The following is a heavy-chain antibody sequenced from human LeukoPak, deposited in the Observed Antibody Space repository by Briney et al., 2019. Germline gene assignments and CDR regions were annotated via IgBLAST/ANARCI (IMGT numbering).Heavy chain of an antibody. CDR1: GFTFSNYA. J-gene: IGHJ2*01. CDR2: IKTDGSLA. V-gene: IGHV3-74*01. D-gene: IGHD3-9*01. Sequence: QPGGSLRLSCAASGFTFSNYAMSWVRQAPGKGLVWVSRIKTDGSLAIYADSVKGRFTISRDNAKNTLYLQMNSLRAEDTAVYYCVRDIVLTETGPHLGLWGRGTLVTVSS. CDR3: VRDIVLTETGPHLGL.